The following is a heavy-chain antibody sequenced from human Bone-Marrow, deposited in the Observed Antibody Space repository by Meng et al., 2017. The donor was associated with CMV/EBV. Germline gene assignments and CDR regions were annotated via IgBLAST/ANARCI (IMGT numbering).Heavy chain of an antibody. V-gene: IGHV1-18*01. CDR2: ISAYNGNT. D-gene: IGHD3-3*01. CDR3: ARDFDFWSGYPDYYGMDV. J-gene: IGHJ6*02. Sequence: ASVKVSCKASGYTFTSYGISWVRQAPGQGLEWMGWISAYNGNTNYAQKLQGRVTMTTDTSTSTAYMELRSLRSDDTAVYYCARDFDFWSGYPDYYGMDVWGPGNTVNVSS. CDR1: GYTFTSYG.